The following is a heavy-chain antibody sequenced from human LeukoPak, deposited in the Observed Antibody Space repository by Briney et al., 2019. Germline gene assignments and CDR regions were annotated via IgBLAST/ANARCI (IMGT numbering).Heavy chain of an antibody. D-gene: IGHD1-14*01. CDR3: ARDSPVYRYGMDV. CDR2: IHYSGST. Sequence: SETLSLTCTVSGGSISGAGHYWSWIRQRPGKGLEWIGYIHYSGSTYYNPSLKSQVTISLDTSKNQFSLKLSSVTAADTAVYYCARDSPVYRYGMDVWGQGTTVTVSS. CDR1: GGSISGAGHY. J-gene: IGHJ6*02. V-gene: IGHV4-31*01.